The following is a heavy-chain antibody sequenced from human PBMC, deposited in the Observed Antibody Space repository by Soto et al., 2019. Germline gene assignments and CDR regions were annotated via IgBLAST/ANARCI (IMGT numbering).Heavy chain of an antibody. CDR2: ISYDGSNK. V-gene: IGHV3-30*03. CDR1: GFTFSSYG. CDR3: ARPRDGYNTDY. Sequence: GGSLRLSCASSGFTFSSYGMHWVRQAPGKGLEWVAVISYDGSNKYYADSVKGRFTISRDNSKNTLYLQMNSLRAEDTAVYYCARPRDGYNTDYWGQGTLVTVSS. D-gene: IGHD6-25*01. J-gene: IGHJ4*02.